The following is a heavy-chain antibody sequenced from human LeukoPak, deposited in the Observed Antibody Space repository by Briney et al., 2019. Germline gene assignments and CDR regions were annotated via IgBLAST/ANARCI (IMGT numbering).Heavy chain of an antibody. Sequence: ASVKVSCKASGYTFTSYDINWVRQATGQGLEWMGWMNPNSGNTGYAQKFQGRVTITRNTSISTAYMELSSLRSEDTAVYYCARFAYCSSTSCLYDAFDIWGQGTMVTVSS. CDR3: ARFAYCSSTSCLYDAFDI. D-gene: IGHD2-2*01. J-gene: IGHJ3*02. CDR2: MNPNSGNT. V-gene: IGHV1-8*03. CDR1: GYTFTSYD.